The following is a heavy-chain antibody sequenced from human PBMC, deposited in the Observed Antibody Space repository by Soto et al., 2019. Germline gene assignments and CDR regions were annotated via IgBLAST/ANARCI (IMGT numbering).Heavy chain of an antibody. D-gene: IGHD2-2*02. V-gene: IGHV3-21*01. CDR1: GFTFSSYS. CDR2: ISSSSSYI. J-gene: IGHJ4*02. Sequence: EVQLVESGGGLVKPGGSLRLSCAASGFTFSSYSMNWVRQAPGKGLEWVSSISSSSSYIYYADSVKGRFTISRDNAKNSLYLQMNSLRAEDTAVYYCGREGCSRTSCYIDYWGQGTLVTVSS. CDR3: GREGCSRTSCYIDY.